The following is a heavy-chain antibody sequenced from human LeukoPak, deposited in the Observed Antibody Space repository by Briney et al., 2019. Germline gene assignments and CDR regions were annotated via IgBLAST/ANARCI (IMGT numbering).Heavy chain of an antibody. D-gene: IGHD3-10*01. J-gene: IGHJ4*02. CDR3: ARVRYYYGSGSYSRSEIEDY. CDR1: GYTFTSYG. Sequence: ASVKVSCKASGYTFTSYGISWVRQAPGQGLEWMGWISAYNGNTNYAQKLQGRVTMTTDTSTSTAYMELRGLRSDDTAVYYCARVRYYYGSGSYSRSEIEDYWGQGTLVTVSS. CDR2: ISAYNGNT. V-gene: IGHV1-18*01.